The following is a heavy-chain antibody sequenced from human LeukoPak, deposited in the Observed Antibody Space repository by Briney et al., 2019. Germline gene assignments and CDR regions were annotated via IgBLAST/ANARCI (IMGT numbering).Heavy chain of an antibody. CDR2: INAGNGNT. CDR3: ARGSPSYAQWHFDL. D-gene: IGHD2/OR15-2a*01. V-gene: IGHV1-3*01. J-gene: IGHJ2*01. CDR1: GYTFTSYA. Sequence: ASVKVSCKASGYTFTSYAMHWVRQAPGQRLEWTGWINAGNGNTKYSQKFQGRVTITRDTSASTAYMELSSLRSGDTAVYYCARGSPSYAQWHFDLWGRGTLVTVSS.